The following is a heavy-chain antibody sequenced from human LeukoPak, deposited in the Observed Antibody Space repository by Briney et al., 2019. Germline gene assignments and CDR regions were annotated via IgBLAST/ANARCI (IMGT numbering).Heavy chain of an antibody. CDR2: ISSSSSYI. Sequence: GGSLRLSCAASGFTFSSYGMHWVRQAPGKGLEWVSSISSSSSYIYYADSVKGRFTISRDNAKNSLYLQMNSLRVEDTAVYYCARGKGESNSGSYLYWGQGTLVTVSS. V-gene: IGHV3-21*01. CDR3: ARGKGESNSGSYLY. J-gene: IGHJ4*02. D-gene: IGHD1-26*01. CDR1: GFTFSSYG.